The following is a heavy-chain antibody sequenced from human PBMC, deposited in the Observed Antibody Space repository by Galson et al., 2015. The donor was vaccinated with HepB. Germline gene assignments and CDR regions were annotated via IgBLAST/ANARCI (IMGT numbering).Heavy chain of an antibody. D-gene: IGHD6-6*01. V-gene: IGHV1-69*13. CDR1: GGTFSSYA. J-gene: IGHJ6*03. CDR2: IIPIFGTA. CDR3: ARGGRLAQARIIAARPGHYYYYYCMDV. Sequence: SVKVSCKASGGTFSSYAISWVRQAPGQGLEWMGGIIPIFGTANYAQKFQGRVTITADESTSTAYMELSSLRSEDTAVYYCARGGRLAQARIIAARPGHYYYYYCMDVWGKGTTVTVSS.